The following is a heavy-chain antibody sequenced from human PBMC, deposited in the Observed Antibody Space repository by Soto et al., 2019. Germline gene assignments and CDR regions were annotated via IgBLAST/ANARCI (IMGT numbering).Heavy chain of an antibody. D-gene: IGHD1-26*01. V-gene: IGHV3-30*03. J-gene: IGHJ4*02. Sequence: PGGSLRLSCAASGFTFSSYVMHWVRQAPDKGLEWVAHISYDGNNKYYADSVKGRFTISRDNFKNTLYLQMSSLRADDTAVYYCARVGWELNNTTQYYFDYWGQGTLVTVSS. CDR2: ISYDGNNK. CDR3: ARVGWELNNTTQYYFDY. CDR1: GFTFSSYV.